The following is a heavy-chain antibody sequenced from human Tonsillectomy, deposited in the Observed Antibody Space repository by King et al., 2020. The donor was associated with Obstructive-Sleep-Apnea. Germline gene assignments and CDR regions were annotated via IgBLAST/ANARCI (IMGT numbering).Heavy chain of an antibody. CDR2: IYFSGST. Sequence: QLQESGPGLVKPSETLSLTCTVSGGSIKTFYWSWVRQPPGKGLEWIGYIYFSGSTDYNPSLKSRVTMSVDTSKNQVALKLSSVTAADTAVYYCARHQVKRQAFDYWGQGTLVTVSS. CDR3: ARHQVKRQAFDY. J-gene: IGHJ4*02. CDR1: GGSIKTFY. V-gene: IGHV4-59*08.